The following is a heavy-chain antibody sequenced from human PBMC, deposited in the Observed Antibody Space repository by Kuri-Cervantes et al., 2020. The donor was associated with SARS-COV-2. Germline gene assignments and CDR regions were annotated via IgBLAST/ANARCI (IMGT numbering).Heavy chain of an antibody. CDR2: IYSGGSST. D-gene: IGHD3-22*01. CDR1: GFTFSSYW. CDR3: AKDQDYYDSSGQFDY. J-gene: IGHJ4*02. Sequence: GESLKISCAASGFTFSSYWMHWVRQAPGKGLEWVSVIYSGGSSTYYADSVKGRFTISRDNSKNTLYPQMNSLRAEDTAVYYCAKDQDYYDSSGQFDYWGQGTLVTVSS. V-gene: IGHV3-23*03.